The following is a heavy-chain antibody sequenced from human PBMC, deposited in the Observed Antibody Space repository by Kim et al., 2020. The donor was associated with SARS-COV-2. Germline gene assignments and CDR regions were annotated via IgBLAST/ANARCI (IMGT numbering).Heavy chain of an antibody. CDR3: ARGSDDRGGYLDF. D-gene: IGHD3-22*01. J-gene: IGHJ4*02. V-gene: IGHV3-30*01. Sequence: YYADSVKGRFTISRDNSKNTLYLHMNTLRTEDTAVYFCARGSDDRGGYLDFWGQGTLVTVSS.